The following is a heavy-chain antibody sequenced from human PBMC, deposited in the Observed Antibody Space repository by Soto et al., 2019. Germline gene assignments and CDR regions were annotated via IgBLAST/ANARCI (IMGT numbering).Heavy chain of an antibody. CDR3: AKDQGIAASHGID. Sequence: QVQLVKSGGGVVQPGTSLRLSCAASGFTFYNYGMHWVRQAPGTGLEWVAAISSHGRDTYYADSVKGRLTISRDNSKNTLYLQMHSLRAEDTAVYYCAKDQGIAASHGIDWGQGTMVTVSS. CDR1: GFTFYNYG. J-gene: IGHJ3*01. CDR2: ISSHGRDT. D-gene: IGHD6-13*01. V-gene: IGHV3-30*18.